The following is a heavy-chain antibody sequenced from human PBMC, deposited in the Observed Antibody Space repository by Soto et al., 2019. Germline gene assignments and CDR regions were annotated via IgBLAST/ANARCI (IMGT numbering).Heavy chain of an antibody. CDR2: INHSGST. Sequence: SETLSLTCAVYGGSFSGYYWSWIRQPPGKGLEWIGEINHSGSTNYNPSLKSRVTISVDTSKNQFSLKLSSVTAADTAVYYCARASKYSSSSHFDYWGQGTLVTVSS. D-gene: IGHD6-6*01. J-gene: IGHJ4*02. CDR3: ARASKYSSSSHFDY. CDR1: GGSFSGYY. V-gene: IGHV4-34*01.